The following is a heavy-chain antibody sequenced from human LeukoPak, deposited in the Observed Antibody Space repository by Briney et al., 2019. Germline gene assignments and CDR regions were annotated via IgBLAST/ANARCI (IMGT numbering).Heavy chain of an antibody. CDR2: INPNSGGT. D-gene: IGHD4-17*01. CDR1: GYTFTGYY. Sequence: ASVKVSCKASGYTFTGYYMHWVRQAPGQGLEWMGWINPNSGGTNYAQKFQGRVTMTRDTSISTAYMELSSLRSDDTAVYYCARAYGDYENRFDFWGQGTLVTVSS. J-gene: IGHJ4*02. V-gene: IGHV1-2*02. CDR3: ARAYGDYENRFDF.